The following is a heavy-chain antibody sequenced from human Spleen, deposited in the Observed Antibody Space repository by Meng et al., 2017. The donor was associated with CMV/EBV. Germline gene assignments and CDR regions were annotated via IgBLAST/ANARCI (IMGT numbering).Heavy chain of an antibody. CDR1: GGSISTYY. V-gene: IGHV4-59*01. J-gene: IGHJ4*02. CDR3: VRGMFGRGYFDR. CDR2: IYYTGST. D-gene: IGHD3-10*02. Sequence: GSLRLSCSVSGGSISTYYWSWIRQPPGKGLEWIGYIYYTGSTNYNPSLKSRVTISVDTSNNQFSLKMTSVTTADTAVYYCVRGMFGRGYFDRWGQGTLVTVSS.